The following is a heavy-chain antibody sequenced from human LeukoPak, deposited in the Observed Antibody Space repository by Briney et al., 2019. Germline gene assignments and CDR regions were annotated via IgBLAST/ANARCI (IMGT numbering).Heavy chain of an antibody. Sequence: PPETLSLTCTVSGGSISSYYWSWLRQPPGKGLEWIGYIYYSGSTNYNPSLKSRVTIAVDTSKNQFSLKLSSVTAADTAVYYCARGPEGWQQLVLLAFDIWGQGTMVAASS. CDR1: GGSISSYY. CDR2: IYYSGST. D-gene: IGHD6-13*01. V-gene: IGHV4-59*01. J-gene: IGHJ3*02. CDR3: ARGPEGWQQLVLLAFDI.